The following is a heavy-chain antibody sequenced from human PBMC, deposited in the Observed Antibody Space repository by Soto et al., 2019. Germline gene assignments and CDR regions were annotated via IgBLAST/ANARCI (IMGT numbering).Heavy chain of an antibody. V-gene: IGHV3-33*01. D-gene: IGHD3-16*01. CDR1: GFTFSSYG. J-gene: IGHJ4*02. Sequence: QVQLVESGGGVVQPGRSLRLSCASSGFTFSSYGMHWVRQAPGKRLEWVAVIWYDGSNKYYADSVKGRFTISRDNSKNTLYLQMTSLRAEETAVYYCAGGVPRGYWGQGTLVTFSS. CDR2: IWYDGSNK. CDR3: AGGVPRGY.